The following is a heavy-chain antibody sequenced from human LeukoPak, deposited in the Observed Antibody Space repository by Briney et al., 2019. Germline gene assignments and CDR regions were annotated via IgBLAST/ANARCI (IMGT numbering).Heavy chain of an antibody. CDR1: GFTFSSYA. V-gene: IGHV3-23*01. CDR2: ISGSGGST. D-gene: IGHD3-22*01. J-gene: IGHJ4*02. CDR3: ARDLFEYYYDSSGYYLPY. Sequence: PGGSLRLSCAASGFTFSSYAMSWVRQAPGKGLEWVSAISGSGGSTYYADSVKGRFTISRDNSKNTLYLQMNSLRAEDTAVYYCARDLFEYYYDSSGYYLPYWGQGTLVTVPS.